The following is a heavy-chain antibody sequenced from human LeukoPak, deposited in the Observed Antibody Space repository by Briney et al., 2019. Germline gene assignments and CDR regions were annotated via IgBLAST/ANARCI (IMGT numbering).Heavy chain of an antibody. CDR2: ISSSSSYI. CDR1: GFTFSNYD. V-gene: IGHV3-21*01. D-gene: IGHD3-3*01. J-gene: IGHJ5*02. Sequence: KPGGSLRLSCAASGFTFSNYDMNWVRQAPGKGLEWVSSISSSSSYIYYADSVKGRFTISRDNAKNPLYLQMNSLRAEDTAVYYCASRTIFGVGKWDNWFDPWGQGTLVTVSS. CDR3: ASRTIFGVGKWDNWFDP.